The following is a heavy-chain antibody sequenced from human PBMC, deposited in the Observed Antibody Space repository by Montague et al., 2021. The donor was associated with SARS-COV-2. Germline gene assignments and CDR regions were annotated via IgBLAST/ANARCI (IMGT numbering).Heavy chain of an antibody. D-gene: IGHD4-17*01. CDR3: AGGGTVTTLCAPKRTRRYNWFDT. CDR1: GGSFSNYY. J-gene: IGHJ5*02. Sequence: SETLSLTCAVYGGSFSNYYWSWIRQPPGKGLEWIGEINHSGSTNYNPSPTSRVTISVDTSKNQFALKLSSVTAADTAVYYCAGGGTVTTLCAPKRTRRYNWFDTWGQGTLVTVSS. CDR2: INHSGST. V-gene: IGHV4-34*01.